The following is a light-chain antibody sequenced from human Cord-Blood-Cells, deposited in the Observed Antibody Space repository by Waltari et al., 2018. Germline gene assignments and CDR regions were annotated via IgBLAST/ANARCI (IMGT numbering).Light chain of an antibody. J-gene: IGLJ1*01. CDR3: CSYAGSYYV. V-gene: IGLV2-11*01. CDR2: DVS. CDR1: ISDVGGYND. Sequence: QSALTQPRSVSGSPGQSVTNSSTGTISDVGGYNDVSWYLQHPGKAPKLMIYDVSKRPSGVPDRFSGSKSGNTASLTISGLQAEDEADYYCCSYAGSYYVFGTGTKVTVL.